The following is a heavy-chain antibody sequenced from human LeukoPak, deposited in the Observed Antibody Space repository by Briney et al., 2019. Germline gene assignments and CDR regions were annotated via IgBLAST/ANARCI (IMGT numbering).Heavy chain of an antibody. V-gene: IGHV3-21*01. D-gene: IGHD1-26*01. CDR2: IRGGGTYI. Sequence: GGSLRLSCAASGFTFSTYSMHWVRQAPGKGLEWVSSIRGGGTYINYADSVKGRFTISRDDAKNSLYLQMNSLRAEDTAVYYCSRGGRRDEGYYAGFFDYWGQGTLVTVSS. J-gene: IGHJ4*02. CDR1: GFTFSTYS. CDR3: SRGGRRDEGYYAGFFDY.